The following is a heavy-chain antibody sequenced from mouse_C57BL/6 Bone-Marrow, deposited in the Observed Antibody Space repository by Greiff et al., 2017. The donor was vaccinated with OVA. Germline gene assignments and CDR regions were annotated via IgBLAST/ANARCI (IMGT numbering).Heavy chain of an antibody. J-gene: IGHJ2*01. V-gene: IGHV1-5*01. CDR2: IYPGNSDT. D-gene: IGHD2-4*01. Sequence: VQLQQSGTVLARPGASVKMSCKTSGYTFTSYWMHWVQQRPGQGLEWIGAIYPGNSDTSYNQKFKGKAKLTAVTSASTAYMELSSLTNEDSAVYYCTGDYAGPSFDYWGQGTTLTVSS. CDR3: TGDYAGPSFDY. CDR1: GYTFTSYW.